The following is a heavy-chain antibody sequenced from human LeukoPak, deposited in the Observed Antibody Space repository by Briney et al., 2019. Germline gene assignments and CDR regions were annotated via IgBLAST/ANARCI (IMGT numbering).Heavy chain of an antibody. V-gene: IGHV4-38-2*02. D-gene: IGHD6-13*01. CDR3: ARLIPAAASGSWFDL. CDR1: GYSISSGYY. J-gene: IGHJ5*02. Sequence: RPSETLSLTCTVSGYSISSGYYWGWIRQPPGKGLEWIGSIHHSGSTNYNPSLKSRLTISIDTSKNQFSLKLKSVTAADTAVYYCARLIPAAASGSWFDLWGQGTLLSVSS. CDR2: IHHSGST.